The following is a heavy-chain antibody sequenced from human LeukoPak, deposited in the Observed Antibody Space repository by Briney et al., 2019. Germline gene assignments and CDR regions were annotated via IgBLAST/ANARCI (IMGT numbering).Heavy chain of an antibody. Sequence: GGSPRLSCAPSGFTFSSYEMNWVRQAPGKGVEWVSYISIIGSTIYYADSIKGRFTISRDNAKNSLCLQMNSLRVEDTAVYYCARKGYGSGSYTYYFDYWGQGTLVTVSS. J-gene: IGHJ4*02. D-gene: IGHD3-10*01. CDR1: GFTFSSYE. CDR3: ARKGYGSGSYTYYFDY. CDR2: ISIIGSTI. V-gene: IGHV3-48*03.